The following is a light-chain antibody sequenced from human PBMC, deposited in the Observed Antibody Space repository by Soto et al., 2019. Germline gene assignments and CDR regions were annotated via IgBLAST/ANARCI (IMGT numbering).Light chain of an antibody. Sequence: QSVLTQPPSASGTPGQRVTISCSGSNSNIGKNYVYWYRQLPGTAPKLLIYRNNQRPSGVPDRFSGSKSGTSASLTIIGLQAEDEADYYCQSFDNSVSGSGVFGGGTKLTVL. V-gene: IGLV1-47*01. CDR1: NSNIGKNY. J-gene: IGLJ3*02. CDR2: RNN. CDR3: QSFDNSVSGSGV.